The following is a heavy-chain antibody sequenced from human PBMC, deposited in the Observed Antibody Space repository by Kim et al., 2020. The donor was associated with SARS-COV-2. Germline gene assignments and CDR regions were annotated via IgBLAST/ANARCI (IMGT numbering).Heavy chain of an antibody. CDR1: GYSFTSYW. J-gene: IGHJ5*02. V-gene: IGHV5-10-1*01. CDR3: ARSEWVGWSSSSSHRWFDP. Sequence: GESLKISCKGSGYSFTSYWISWVRQMPGKGLEWMGRIDPSDSYTNYSPSFQGHVTISADKSISTAYLQWSSLKASDTAMYYCARSEWVGWSSSSSHRWFDPWGQGTLVTVSS. D-gene: IGHD6-6*01. CDR2: IDPSDSYT.